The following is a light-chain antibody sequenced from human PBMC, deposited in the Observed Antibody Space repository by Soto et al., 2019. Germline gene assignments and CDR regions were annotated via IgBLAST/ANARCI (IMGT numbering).Light chain of an antibody. Sequence: EMVLTQSPGTLSLSPGERATLSCRASQNVNSNFFAWYQQKAGQAPRLLIYGVSSRATGIPDRFSGSGADTDFTLTISGLEPEDFAVYYCQQYGSSPLTFGGGTKVEIK. CDR1: QNVNSNF. CDR3: QQYGSSPLT. J-gene: IGKJ4*01. V-gene: IGKV3-20*01. CDR2: GVS.